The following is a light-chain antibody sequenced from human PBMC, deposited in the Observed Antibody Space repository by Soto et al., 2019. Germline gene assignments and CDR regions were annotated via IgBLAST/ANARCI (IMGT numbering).Light chain of an antibody. CDR3: QHYKSSRT. J-gene: IGKJ1*01. CDR1: QSISSW. V-gene: IGKV1-5*01. CDR2: DAS. Sequence: DIQMTQSPSTLSAYVGDRVTITCRASQSISSWLAWYQQKPGKAPKLLIYDASSLESGVPSRFSGSRSGPEFTLTIINRLYHDFSVTYYRQHYKSSRTFGQGTKV.